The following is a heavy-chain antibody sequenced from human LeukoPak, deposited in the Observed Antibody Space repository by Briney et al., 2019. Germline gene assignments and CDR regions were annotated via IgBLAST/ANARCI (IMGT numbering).Heavy chain of an antibody. CDR2: IYYSGST. D-gene: IGHD5-12*01. J-gene: IGHJ6*03. V-gene: IGHV4-59*01. Sequence: SETLSLTCTVSGGSISSYYWSWIRQPPGKGLEWIGYIYYSGSTNHNPSLKSRVTISVDTSKNQFSLKLSSVTAAGTAVYYCARSRPYSGYDNYYYYMDVWGKGTTVTVSS. CDR3: ARSRPYSGYDNYYYYMDV. CDR1: GGSISSYY.